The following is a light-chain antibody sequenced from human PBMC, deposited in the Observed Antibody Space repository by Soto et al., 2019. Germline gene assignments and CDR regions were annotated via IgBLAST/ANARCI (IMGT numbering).Light chain of an antibody. J-gene: IGLJ2*01. V-gene: IGLV3-9*01. Sequence: SYELTQPLSESVALGQTARISCGGNNIGSKNVHWYQQKPGQAPVLVIYNDNSRPSGIPERFSGSNSGSSATLTISRAQGGDEADYYCQVWDTSAALIGGGTKVTVL. CDR3: QVWDTSAAL. CDR2: NDN. CDR1: NIGSKN.